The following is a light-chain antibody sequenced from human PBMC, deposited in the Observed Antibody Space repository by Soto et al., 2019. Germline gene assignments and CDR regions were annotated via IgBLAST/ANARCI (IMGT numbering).Light chain of an antibody. J-gene: IGLJ3*02. Sequence: QSVLTQPPSVSGSPGQSVTISCTGTSSDVGSHNHVSWYQQPPGTAPKLMIYEVSNRPSGIPDRFSGSKSGNTASLIISGLQAEDEADYYCSSFTSTSTWVFGGGTQLTVL. CDR2: EVS. CDR3: SSFTSTSTWV. CDR1: SSDVGSHNH. V-gene: IGLV2-18*02.